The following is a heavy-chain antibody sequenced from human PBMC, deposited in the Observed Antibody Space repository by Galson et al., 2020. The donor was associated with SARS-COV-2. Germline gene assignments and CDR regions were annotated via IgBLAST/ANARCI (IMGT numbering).Heavy chain of an antibody. CDR2: IIPIFGTT. V-gene: IGHV1-69*13. Sequence: SVKVSCKASGGTFSSYTINWVRQAPGQGLEWMGGIIPIFGTTNYAQEFQGRVTITADESTSTAYMELSSLRSEDTALYYCTRGPSRSRRSVAGWYGYWGQGTLVTVSS. D-gene: IGHD6-19*01. CDR1: GGTFSSYT. CDR3: TRGPSRSRRSVAGWYGY. J-gene: IGHJ4*02.